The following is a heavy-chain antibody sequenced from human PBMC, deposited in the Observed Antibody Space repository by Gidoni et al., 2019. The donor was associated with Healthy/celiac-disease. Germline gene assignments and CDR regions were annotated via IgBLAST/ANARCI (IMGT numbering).Heavy chain of an antibody. Sequence: QVQLVQSGAEVKKPGSSVKVSCKASGGTFSSYAISWVRPAPGQGLEWMGGIIPIFGTANYAQKFQGRVTITADESTSTAVYYCARGVVVVAATQYYYGMDVWGQGTTVTVSS. CDR3: YGMDV. CDR1: GGTFSSYA. J-gene: IGHJ6*02. CDR2: IIPIFGTA. D-gene: IGHD2-15*01. V-gene: IGHV1-69*01.